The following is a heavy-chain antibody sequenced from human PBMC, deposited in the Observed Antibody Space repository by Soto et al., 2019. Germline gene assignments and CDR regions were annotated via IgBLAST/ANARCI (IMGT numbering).Heavy chain of an antibody. Sequence: QVQLVQSGAEVKKVGSSVKVSCKGSGGTFSSSAMSWMRQAPGQGLEWMGGITATFGAVNYAQKFQGRLTITADEFTDTAYMELSSLTSEDSAVYYCAIDRRTSSLRFDPWGQGTLVSVSS. V-gene: IGHV1-69*12. J-gene: IGHJ5*02. CDR1: GGTFSSSA. CDR3: AIDRRTSSLRFDP. D-gene: IGHD6-6*01. CDR2: ITATFGAV.